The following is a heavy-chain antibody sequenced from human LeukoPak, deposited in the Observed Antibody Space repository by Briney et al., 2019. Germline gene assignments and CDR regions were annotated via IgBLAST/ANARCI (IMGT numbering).Heavy chain of an antibody. J-gene: IGHJ6*03. D-gene: IGHD2-21*02. CDR3: AKEGDGGGDCYSCYYYYYMDV. CDR2: ISSSGSTI. V-gene: IGHV3-11*01. Sequence: GGSLRLSCAASGFTFSDYYMSWIRQAPGKGLEWVSYISSSGSTIYYADSVKGRFTISRDNAKNSLYLQMNSLRAEDTAVYYCAKEGDGGGDCYSCYYYYYMDVWGKGTTVTISS. CDR1: GFTFSDYY.